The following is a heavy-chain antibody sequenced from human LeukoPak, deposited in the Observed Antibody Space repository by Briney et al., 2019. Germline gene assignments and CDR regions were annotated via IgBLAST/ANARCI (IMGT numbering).Heavy chain of an antibody. D-gene: IGHD6-13*01. Sequence: GASVKVSCKASGYTFTGYYMYWVRQATGQGLEWMGWMNPNSGNTGYAQKFQGGVTMTRNTSISTAYMELSSLRSEDTAVYYCARGKPYSSSWYGMDVWGQGTTVTVSS. CDR1: GYTFTGYY. V-gene: IGHV1-8*02. J-gene: IGHJ6*02. CDR3: ARGKPYSSSWYGMDV. CDR2: MNPNSGNT.